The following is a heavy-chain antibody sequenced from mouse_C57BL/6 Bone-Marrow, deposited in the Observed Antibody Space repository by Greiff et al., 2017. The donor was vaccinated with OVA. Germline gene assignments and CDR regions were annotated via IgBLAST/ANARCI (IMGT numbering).Heavy chain of an antibody. CDR3: ARGLYAMDY. V-gene: IGHV5-17*01. CDR2: ISSDSSTI. D-gene: IGHD3-1*01. J-gene: IGHJ4*01. Sequence: EVKLVEPGGGLVMPGGSLKLSCAASGFTFSDYGMHWVRQAPEKGLEWVAYISSDSSTIYYAHTVKGQFTISRDNAKNTLFLQMTSLRSEDTTMYYCARGLYAMDYWGQGTSVTVSS. CDR1: GFTFSDYG.